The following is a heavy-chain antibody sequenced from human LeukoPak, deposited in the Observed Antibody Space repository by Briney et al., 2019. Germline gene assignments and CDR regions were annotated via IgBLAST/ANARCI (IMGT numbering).Heavy chain of an antibody. CDR1: GDSVSSGVNY. J-gene: IGHJ4*02. CDR3: ARGDNYGSAFDY. D-gene: IGHD5-18*01. Sequence: SETLSLTCTVSGDSVSSGVNYWSWIRQPPGKGPEWIGYIYHSGSTYYSPSLKSRLTISLDRSKNQFPLNLSSVTAADTAVYYCARGDNYGSAFDYWGQGALVTVSS. CDR2: IYHSGST. V-gene: IGHV4-30-2*01.